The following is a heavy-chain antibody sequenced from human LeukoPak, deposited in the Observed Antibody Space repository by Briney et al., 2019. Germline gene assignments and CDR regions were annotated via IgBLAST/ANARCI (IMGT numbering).Heavy chain of an antibody. CDR2: IYYSGST. CDR1: GGSISSYY. V-gene: IGHV4-59*12. CDR3: AGSPIGYGMDV. Sequence: SETLSLTCTVSGGSISSYYWSWIRQPPGKGLEWIGYIYYSGSTNYNPSLKSRVTISVDKSKNQFSLKLTSVTAADTAVYYCAGSPIGYGMDVWGQGTTVTVSS. J-gene: IGHJ6*02.